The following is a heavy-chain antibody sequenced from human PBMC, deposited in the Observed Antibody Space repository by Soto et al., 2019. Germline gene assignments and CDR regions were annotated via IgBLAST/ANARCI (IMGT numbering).Heavy chain of an antibody. Sequence: ASVKVSCKASGYTFTSYAMHWVRQAPGQRLEWMGWINAGNGNTKYSQKFQGRVTITRDTSASTAYMELSSLRSEDTAVYYCARDPSDFWNNWFDPWGQGTRVTVAS. V-gene: IGHV1-3*01. J-gene: IGHJ5*02. D-gene: IGHD3-3*01. CDR2: INAGNGNT. CDR3: ARDPSDFWNNWFDP. CDR1: GYTFTSYA.